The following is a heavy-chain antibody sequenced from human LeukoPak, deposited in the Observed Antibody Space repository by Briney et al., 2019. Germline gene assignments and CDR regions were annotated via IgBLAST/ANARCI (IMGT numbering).Heavy chain of an antibody. CDR2: IYHSGST. CDR1: GYSISSGYY. Sequence: SETLSLTCTVSGYSISSGYYWGWIRQPPGKGLEWIGSIYHSGSTYYNPSLKSRVTISVDTSKNQFSLKLSSVTAADTAVYYCARESKSTGELLRGPSDYWGQGTLVTVSS. CDR3: ARESKSTGELLRGPSDY. J-gene: IGHJ4*02. V-gene: IGHV4-38-2*02. D-gene: IGHD3-10*01.